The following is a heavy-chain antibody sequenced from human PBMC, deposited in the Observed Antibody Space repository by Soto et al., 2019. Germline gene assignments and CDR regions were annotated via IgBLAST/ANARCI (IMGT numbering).Heavy chain of an antibody. CDR3: ARSVGIWASGFYYYGIDV. V-gene: IGHV3-74*01. Sequence: GGSLRLSCAASGFTFSSYWMHWVRQAPGKGLVWVSRINSDGSSTSYADSVKGRFTISRDNAKNKLYLQMNSRRAEDTAVYYCARSVGIWASGFYYYGIDVWGQGTTVTVSS. CDR1: GFTFSSYW. CDR2: INSDGSST. J-gene: IGHJ6*02. D-gene: IGHD3-10*01.